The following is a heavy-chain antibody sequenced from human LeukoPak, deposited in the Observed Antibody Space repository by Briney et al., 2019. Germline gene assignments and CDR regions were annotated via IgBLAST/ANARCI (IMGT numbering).Heavy chain of an antibody. CDR3: ARVGMIVGGHHYFDY. Sequence: PGRSLRLSCAASGFTFSSYAMHWVRQAPGKGLEWVAVISYDGSNKYYADSVKGRFTISRDNSKNTLYLQMNSLRAEDTAVYYCARVGMIVGGHHYFDYWGQGTLVTVSS. J-gene: IGHJ4*02. V-gene: IGHV3-30*04. CDR2: ISYDGSNK. D-gene: IGHD3-22*01. CDR1: GFTFSSYA.